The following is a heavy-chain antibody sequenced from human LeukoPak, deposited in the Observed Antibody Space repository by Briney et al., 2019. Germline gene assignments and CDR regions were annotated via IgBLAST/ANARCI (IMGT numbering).Heavy chain of an antibody. CDR2: ISASGDGT. CDR3: ARGADYDILTGYYIGVGWFDP. Sequence: QPGGSLRLSRAASGFTFSNTAMSWVRRAPGKGLEWVSAISASGDGTFYTDSVKGRFTVSRDNAKNSLYLQMNSLRAEDTAVYYCARGADYDILTGYYIGVGWFDPWGQGTLVTVSS. CDR1: GFTFSNTA. J-gene: IGHJ5*02. D-gene: IGHD3-9*01. V-gene: IGHV3-23*01.